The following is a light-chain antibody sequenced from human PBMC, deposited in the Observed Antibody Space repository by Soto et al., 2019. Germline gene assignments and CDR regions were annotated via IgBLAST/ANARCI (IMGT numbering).Light chain of an antibody. J-gene: IGLJ1*01. CDR1: SSDVGTYNY. V-gene: IGLV2-14*01. Sequence: QSVLTQPASVSGSHGQSITISCTGTSSDVGTYNYVSWYQHHPGKAPKLIIYEVSNRPSGVSNRFSGSKSGSTASLTISGLQAEDEADYHCTSYTRDTALVFGTGTKVTVL. CDR3: TSYTRDTALV. CDR2: EVS.